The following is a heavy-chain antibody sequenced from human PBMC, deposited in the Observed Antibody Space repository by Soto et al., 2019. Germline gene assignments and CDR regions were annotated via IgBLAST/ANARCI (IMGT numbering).Heavy chain of an antibody. J-gene: IGHJ4*02. CDR3: AKEVSLGSTVDPGY. Sequence: GGSLRLSCAASGFTFTIFAMSWVRQSPGKGLEWVSTISGSGGSTYYADAVKGRFTISRDNSMGTLYLQMKSLRVEDTAIYYCAKEVSLGSTVDPGYWGQGTLVTVSS. CDR2: ISGSGGST. D-gene: IGHD7-27*01. V-gene: IGHV3-23*01. CDR1: GFTFTIFA.